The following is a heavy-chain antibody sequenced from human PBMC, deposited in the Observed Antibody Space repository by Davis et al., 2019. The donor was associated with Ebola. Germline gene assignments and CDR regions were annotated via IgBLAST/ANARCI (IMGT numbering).Heavy chain of an antibody. CDR2: IWYDGSNK. V-gene: IGHV3-33*08. CDR3: ARDSNHYDILTGFSDY. Sequence: GGSLRLSCAASGFTFSSYAMHWVRQAPGKGLEWVAVIWYDGSNKYYADSVKGRFTISRDNSKNTLYLQMNSLRAEDTAVYYCARDSNHYDILTGFSDYWGQGTLVTVSS. D-gene: IGHD3-9*01. J-gene: IGHJ4*02. CDR1: GFTFSSYA.